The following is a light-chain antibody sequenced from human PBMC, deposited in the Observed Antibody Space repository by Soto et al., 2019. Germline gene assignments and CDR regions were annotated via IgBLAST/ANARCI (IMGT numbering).Light chain of an antibody. V-gene: IGLV2-11*01. Sequence: QSALTQPRSVSGSPGQSVTISCTGTISDVGGYNYVSWYQQHPCKAPKLMIYDVSKRPSGLPDRFSGSKSGNTASLTISALQAEDDADYCCCSYAGSHIFEVIFSGGSKLTVL. CDR3: CSYAGSHIFEVI. CDR1: ISDVGGYNY. J-gene: IGLJ2*01. CDR2: DVS.